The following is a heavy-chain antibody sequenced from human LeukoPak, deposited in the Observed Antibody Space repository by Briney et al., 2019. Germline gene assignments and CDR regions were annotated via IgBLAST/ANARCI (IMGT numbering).Heavy chain of an antibody. Sequence: PGGSLRLSCAASGFTFSSYSMNWVRQAPGKGLEWVSSISSSSSYIYYADSVKGRFTISRDNAKNSLYLQMNSLRAEDTAVYYCARDSSSWYPHYYYYGMDVWGQGTTVTVSS. CDR2: ISSSSSYI. J-gene: IGHJ6*02. D-gene: IGHD6-13*01. V-gene: IGHV3-21*01. CDR1: GFTFSSYS. CDR3: ARDSSSWYPHYYYYGMDV.